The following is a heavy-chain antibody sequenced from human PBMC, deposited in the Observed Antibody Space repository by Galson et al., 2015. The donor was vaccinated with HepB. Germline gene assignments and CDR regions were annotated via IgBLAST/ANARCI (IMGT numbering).Heavy chain of an antibody. CDR3: ARFDSGYCSSTSCPGGFDY. CDR2: IYPGGSDT. CDR1: GYSFPSYW. Sequence: QSGAEVKKPGESLKISCKGSGYSFPSYWIGWVRQMPGKGLEWMGIIYPGGSDTRYSPSFQGQVTISADKSISTAYLQWSSLKASDTAMYYCARFDSGYCSSTSCPGGFDYWGQGTLVTVSS. J-gene: IGHJ4*02. D-gene: IGHD2-2*01. V-gene: IGHV5-51*01.